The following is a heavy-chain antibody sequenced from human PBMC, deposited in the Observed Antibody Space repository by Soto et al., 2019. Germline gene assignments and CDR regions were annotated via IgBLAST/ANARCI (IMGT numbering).Heavy chain of an antibody. D-gene: IGHD6-19*01. Sequence: ESGPTLVEPTQTLTLTCTFSGFSLSTSGLGVGWIRQPPGKALEWLALIYWNDDKRYSPSLKARLTITKDTSKNQVALTMTNMDPVDTATYYCAHRPSGWYLFDYWGQGTLVTVSS. CDR1: GFSLSTSGLG. CDR3: AHRPSGWYLFDY. V-gene: IGHV2-5*01. CDR2: IYWNDDK. J-gene: IGHJ4*02.